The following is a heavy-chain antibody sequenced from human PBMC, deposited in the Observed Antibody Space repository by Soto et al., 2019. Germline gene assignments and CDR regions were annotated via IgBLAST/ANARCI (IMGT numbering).Heavy chain of an antibody. D-gene: IGHD6-6*01. CDR1: GGSFSGYY. CDR2: INHSGST. CDR3: ARAAFIAARPPAHYYYYGMDV. Sequence: SETLSLTCAVYGGSFSGYYWSWIRQPPGKGLEWIGEINHSGSTNYNPSLKSRVTISVDTSKNQFSLKLSSVTAADTAVYYCARAAFIAARPPAHYYYYGMDVWGQGNTVT. J-gene: IGHJ6*02. V-gene: IGHV4-34*01.